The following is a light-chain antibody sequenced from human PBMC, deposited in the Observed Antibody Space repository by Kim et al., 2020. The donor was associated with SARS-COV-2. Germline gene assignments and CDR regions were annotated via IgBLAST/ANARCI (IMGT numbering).Light chain of an antibody. CDR3: QQYSTYPWT. Sequence: ASVGDRVTITCRASHSSSSWLAWYQQKPGIAPNLLIYEASSLESGVPSRFSGSGSGTEFTLSISSLQPDDFATYYCQQYSTYPWTFGQGTKVDIK. CDR2: EAS. CDR1: HSSSSW. J-gene: IGKJ1*01. V-gene: IGKV1-5*03.